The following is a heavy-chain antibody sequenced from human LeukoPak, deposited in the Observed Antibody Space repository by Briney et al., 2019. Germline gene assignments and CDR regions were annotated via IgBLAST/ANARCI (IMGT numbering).Heavy chain of an antibody. J-gene: IGHJ5*02. Sequence: SVKASCKASGGTFSSYAISWVRQAPGQGLEWMGGIIPIFGTANYAQKFQGRVTITTDESTSTAYMELSSLRSEDTAVYYCARVAQVGATTWFDPWGQGTLVTVSS. CDR2: IIPIFGTA. CDR1: GGTFSSYA. V-gene: IGHV1-69*05. D-gene: IGHD1-26*01. CDR3: ARVAQVGATTWFDP.